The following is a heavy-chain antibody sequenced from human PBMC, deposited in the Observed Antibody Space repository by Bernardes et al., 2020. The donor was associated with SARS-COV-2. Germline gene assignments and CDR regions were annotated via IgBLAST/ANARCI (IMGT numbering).Heavy chain of an antibody. CDR3: ARDALGSITIFGVGTRHGLDA. Sequence: SETLSLTCTVSGGSISSGDYYWSWLRQPPGKGLEWIGYIYYSGSTYYNPSLKSRVTISVDTSKNQFSLKLSSVTAADTAVYYCARDALGSITIFGVGTRHGLDAGGQGTTSTVSS. CDR1: GGSISSGDYY. CDR2: IYYSGST. D-gene: IGHD3-3*01. V-gene: IGHV4-30-4*01. J-gene: IGHJ6*02.